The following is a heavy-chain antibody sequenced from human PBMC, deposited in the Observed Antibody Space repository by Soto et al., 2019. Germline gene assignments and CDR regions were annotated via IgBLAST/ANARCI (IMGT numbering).Heavy chain of an antibody. J-gene: IGHJ5*02. Sequence: VASVKVSCKASGYTFTSYGISWVRQAPGQGLEWMGWISAYNGNTNYAQKLQGRVTMTTDTSTSTAYMELRSLRSDDTAVYYCARDHGPPIRYFDWFPNAFDPWGQGTLVTVSS. V-gene: IGHV1-18*04. D-gene: IGHD3-9*01. CDR3: ARDHGPPIRYFDWFPNAFDP. CDR2: ISAYNGNT. CDR1: GYTFTSYG.